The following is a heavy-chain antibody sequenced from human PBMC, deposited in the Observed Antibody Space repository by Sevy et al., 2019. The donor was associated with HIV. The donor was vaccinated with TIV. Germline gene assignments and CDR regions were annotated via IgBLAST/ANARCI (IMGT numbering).Heavy chain of an antibody. V-gene: IGHV3-30-3*01. Sequence: GGSLRLSCAASGLTFSGYAMHWVRQAPGKGLEWVAVSSYDGSSKRSSDSVKGRFTISRDNSKNMLYLQMNSLRAEDTSVYYCVTEGIGSLGYHYIDSWGQGTLVTVSS. CDR3: VTEGIGSLGYHYIDS. D-gene: IGHD3-22*01. CDR2: SSYDGSSK. CDR1: GLTFSGYA. J-gene: IGHJ4*02.